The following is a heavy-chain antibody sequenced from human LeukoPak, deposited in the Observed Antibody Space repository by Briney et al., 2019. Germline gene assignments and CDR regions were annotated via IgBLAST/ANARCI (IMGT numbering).Heavy chain of an antibody. J-gene: IGHJ4*02. CDR3: VRRVRCFGQNDY. Sequence: KSSETLSLTCTVSGASMSDYYWSWIRQPPGKGLEWIGYIYYTGSTNYNPSLKSRVTMSVDTSKNQISLKLSSVTAADSAVYYCVRRVRCFGQNDYWGQGTLVTVSS. V-gene: IGHV4-59*08. CDR2: IYYTGST. D-gene: IGHD3-9*01. CDR1: GASMSDYY.